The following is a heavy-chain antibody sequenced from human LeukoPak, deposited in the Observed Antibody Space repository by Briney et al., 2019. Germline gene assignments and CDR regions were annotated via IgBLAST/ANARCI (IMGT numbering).Heavy chain of an antibody. D-gene: IGHD6-13*01. CDR3: ARGPYYTSTWYDLRFDY. CDR1: GFTLDDYG. J-gene: IGHJ4*02. Sequence: GGSLRLSCAASGFTLDDYGMSWVRQVPGKGLEWVSGFNWNGDSTSYADSVKGRFTISRDNAKNSLYLQMNSPRAEDTALYYCARGPYYTSTWYDLRFDYWGQGTLVTVSS. V-gene: IGHV3-20*04. CDR2: FNWNGDST.